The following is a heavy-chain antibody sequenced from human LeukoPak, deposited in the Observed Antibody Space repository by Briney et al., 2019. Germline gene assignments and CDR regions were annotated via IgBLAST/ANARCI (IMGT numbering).Heavy chain of an antibody. CDR2: IYYTGST. V-gene: IGHV4-39*01. CDR1: GGSVSSTEFY. D-gene: IGHD3-9*01. CDR3: ARLSKGRYFDYIFDY. Sequence: PSETLSLTCTVSGGSVSSTEFYWGWIRQPPGKGLQWIGNIYYTGSTYHNPSLSSRVTMSVDTSQNQISLKMTSVTAADTAVYYCARLSKGRYFDYIFDYWGQGTLVTVSS. J-gene: IGHJ4*02.